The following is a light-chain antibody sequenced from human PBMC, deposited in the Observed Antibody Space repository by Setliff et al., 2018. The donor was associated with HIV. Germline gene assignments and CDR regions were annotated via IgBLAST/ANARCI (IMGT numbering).Light chain of an antibody. V-gene: IGLV1-44*01. CDR1: NSNIGSNT. CDR3: ASWDDSLNGGV. Sequence: QSVLTQQPSASGTPGQRVTISCSGSNSNIGSNTVNWYQQLPGTAPKLLIYSNNQRPSGVPDRFSGSKSGTSASLAISGLQSEDEADYYCASWDDSLNGGVFGGGTKVTVL. J-gene: IGLJ3*02. CDR2: SNN.